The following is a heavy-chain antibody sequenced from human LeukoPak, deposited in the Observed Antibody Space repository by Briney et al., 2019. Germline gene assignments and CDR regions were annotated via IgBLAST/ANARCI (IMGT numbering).Heavy chain of an antibody. J-gene: IGHJ4*02. CDR1: GGSFSGYY. V-gene: IGHV4-34*01. Sequence: SETLSLTCAVYGGSFSGYYWSWIRQPPGKGLEWIGEINHSGSTNYNPSLKSRVTISVDTSKNQFSLKLSSVTAADTAVYYCAREENYVWGSYRYLYYFDYWGQGTLVTVSS. D-gene: IGHD3-16*02. CDR3: AREENYVWGSYRYLYYFDY. CDR2: INHSGST.